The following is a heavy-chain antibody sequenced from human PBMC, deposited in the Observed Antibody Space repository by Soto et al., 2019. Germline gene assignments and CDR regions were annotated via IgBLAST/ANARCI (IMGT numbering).Heavy chain of an antibody. Sequence: GLDLEWLALIYWDDDKRYSPSLKSRLTITKDTSKNQVVLTMTNMDPVDTATYYCAHRDSGGVWFYWGQGTLVTVSS. V-gene: IGHV2-5*02. CDR3: AHRDSGGVWFY. D-gene: IGHD2-21*02. CDR2: IYWDDDK. J-gene: IGHJ4*02.